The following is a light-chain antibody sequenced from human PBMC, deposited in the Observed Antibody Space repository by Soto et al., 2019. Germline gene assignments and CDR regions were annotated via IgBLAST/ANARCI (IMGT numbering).Light chain of an antibody. Sequence: QSVLTQPPSASGTPGQRVTISCSGSSSNIGSNYVYWYQQLPGTAPKLLIYRNNQRPSGVPDRFSGSKSGTSASLAISGPRFEDEADYYCAPWVDILSGRVFGSGTKLTVL. CDR3: APWVDILSGRV. J-gene: IGLJ1*01. CDR1: SSNIGSNY. V-gene: IGLV1-47*01. CDR2: RNN.